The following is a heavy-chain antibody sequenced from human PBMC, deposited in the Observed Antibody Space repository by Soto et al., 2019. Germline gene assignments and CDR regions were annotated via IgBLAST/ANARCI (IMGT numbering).Heavy chain of an antibody. D-gene: IGHD3-10*01. Sequence: SETLSLTCTVSGGSISSSSYYWGWIRQPPGKGLEWIGSIYYSGSTYYNPSLKSRVTISVDTSKNQFSLKLSSVTAADTAVYYCARLVWFGETQNSGFDYWGQGTLVTVSS. V-gene: IGHV4-39*01. CDR3: ARLVWFGETQNSGFDY. J-gene: IGHJ4*02. CDR1: GGSISSSSYY. CDR2: IYYSGST.